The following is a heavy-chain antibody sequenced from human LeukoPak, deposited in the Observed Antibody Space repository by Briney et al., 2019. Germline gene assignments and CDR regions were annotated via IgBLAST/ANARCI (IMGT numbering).Heavy chain of an antibody. D-gene: IGHD4-17*01. J-gene: IGHJ5*02. V-gene: IGHV1-46*01. CDR1: GYTFTRYY. CDR2: INPSGGPA. CDR3: ARGPPTTMTNRYFGLFDP. Sequence: ASLKVSCKASGYTFTRYYIHWVRQAPGQGLEGMGIINPSGGPANYAQKNQGRVTMTRDTSTSTVYMELNSLKSEDTAVYYCARGPPTTMTNRYFGLFDPWGQGTSVTVSS.